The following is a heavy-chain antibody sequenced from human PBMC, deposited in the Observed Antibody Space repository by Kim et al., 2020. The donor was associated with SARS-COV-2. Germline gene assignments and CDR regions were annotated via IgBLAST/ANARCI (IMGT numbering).Heavy chain of an antibody. CDR3: ARVPYSSSLLRDFDYFDY. V-gene: IGHV1-18*01. CDR2: ISAYNGNT. D-gene: IGHD6-13*01. CDR1: GYTFTSYG. J-gene: IGHJ4*02. Sequence: ASVKVSCKASGYTFTSYGISWVRQAPGQGLEWMGWISAYNGNTNYAQKLQGRVTMTTDTSTSTAYMELRSLRSDDTAVYYCARVPYSSSLLRDFDYFDYWGQGTLVTVSS.